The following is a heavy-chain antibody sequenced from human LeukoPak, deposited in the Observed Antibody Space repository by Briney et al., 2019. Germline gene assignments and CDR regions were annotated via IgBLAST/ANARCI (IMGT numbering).Heavy chain of an antibody. J-gene: IGHJ5*02. CDR1: GGSINSTFYY. CDR2: LYYSGST. V-gene: IGHV4-39*01. Sequence: SETLSLTCAVSGGSINSTFYYWGWIRQPPGKGLEWIGSLYYSGSTYYNPSLKSRVTISVDTSKNQFSLRLSSVTAADTAVYYCARAHYYVWGSYRYSKYNWFDPWGQGTLVTVSS. CDR3: ARAHYYVWGSYRYSKYNWFDP. D-gene: IGHD3-16*02.